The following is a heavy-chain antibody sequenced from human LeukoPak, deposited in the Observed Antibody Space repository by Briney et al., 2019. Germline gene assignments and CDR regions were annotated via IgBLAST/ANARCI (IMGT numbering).Heavy chain of an antibody. CDR1: GFTFSNAW. V-gene: IGHV3-15*01. CDR2: YYSKTTGGTT. CDR3: TTDGEYCSGGSCYGGAFDS. J-gene: IGHJ3*02. D-gene: IGHD2-15*01. Sequence: AGASPRPSCAASGFTFSNAWMSLVRHAPGKVVGWVDRYYSKTTGGTTDYAAPMKGRFTISRDDSKNTLYLQMHSLKTEDTAVYYCTTDGEYCSGGSCYGGAFDSWGQGTMVAVS.